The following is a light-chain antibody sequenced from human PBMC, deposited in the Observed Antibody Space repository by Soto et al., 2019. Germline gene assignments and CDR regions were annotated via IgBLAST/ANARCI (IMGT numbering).Light chain of an antibody. CDR1: QSINSD. CDR3: QQYNKWPPIT. CDR2: GAS. V-gene: IGKV3D-15*01. J-gene: IGKJ5*01. Sequence: EIVMTQSPATLSVSPGETTRLSCRASQSINSDVAWYQQKVGQTPRLLIHGASTRATGIAARFSGSGSGTEFTLTISTLQPADFAIYYCQQYNKWPPITFGQGTRLEIK.